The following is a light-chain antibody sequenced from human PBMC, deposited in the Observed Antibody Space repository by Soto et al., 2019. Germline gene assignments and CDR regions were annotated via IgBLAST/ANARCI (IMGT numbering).Light chain of an antibody. J-gene: IGKJ2*01. V-gene: IGKV3-20*01. CDR3: QQYGSSPMYT. Sequence: EIVVTQSPCTLSFSPLERSTLSGRASQSISSSYLAWYQQKPGQAPRVPIYGASSRATGIPDRFSGSGSGTDFTLTISRLEPEDFAVYYCQQYGSSPMYTFGQGTKVDIK. CDR1: QSISSSY. CDR2: GAS.